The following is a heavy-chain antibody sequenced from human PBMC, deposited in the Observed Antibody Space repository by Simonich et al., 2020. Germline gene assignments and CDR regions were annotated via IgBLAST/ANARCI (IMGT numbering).Heavy chain of an antibody. CDR3: ARRANWNWYFDL. D-gene: IGHD1-1*01. CDR2: LNHSGST. V-gene: IGHV4-34*01. CDR1: GGSFSGYY. J-gene: IGHJ2*01. Sequence: QVQLQQWGAGLLKPSATLSLTCAVYGGSFSGYYWSWIRQPPGKGLEWIGELNHSGSTNYNPSLKSRVTISVDTSKNQVSLKRSAVTAADTAVYYCARRANWNWYFDLWGRGTLVTVSS.